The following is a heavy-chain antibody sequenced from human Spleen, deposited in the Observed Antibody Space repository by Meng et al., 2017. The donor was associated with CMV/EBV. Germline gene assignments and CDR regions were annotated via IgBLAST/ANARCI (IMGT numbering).Heavy chain of an antibody. D-gene: IGHD7-27*01. CDR1: GLIVSSNY. CDR3: ARDPGGTNWGKLDH. J-gene: IGHJ4*02. CDR2: IYSAGSA. Sequence: GESLKISCAASGLIVSSNYMSWVRQAPGKGLEWVSIIYSAGSAYYADSVKGRFTISRDKYTNTLYLQMNSLRPEDTAVYFCARDPGGTNWGKLDHWGQGILVTVSS. V-gene: IGHV3-66*02.